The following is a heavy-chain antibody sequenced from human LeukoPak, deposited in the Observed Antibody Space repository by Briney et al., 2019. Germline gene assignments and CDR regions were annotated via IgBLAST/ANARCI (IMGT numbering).Heavy chain of an antibody. Sequence: KPGGSLRLSCAASGFTFSDYYMSWIRQAPGKGLEWISYIVSSSTYTNYADSVKGRFTISRDNAKNSLYQQMNSLRAEDTAVYYCAREFPGGYSSGWYFDYWGQGTLVTVSS. CDR1: GFTFSDYY. J-gene: IGHJ4*02. D-gene: IGHD6-25*01. CDR3: AREFPGGYSSGWYFDY. CDR2: IVSSSTYT. V-gene: IGHV3-11*06.